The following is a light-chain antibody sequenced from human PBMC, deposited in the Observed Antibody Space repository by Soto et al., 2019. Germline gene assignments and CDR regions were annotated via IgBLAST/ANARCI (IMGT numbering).Light chain of an antibody. Sequence: QSVLTQPPSASGSPGQSVTISCTGTSNDIGGYNYVSWYQQLPGKVPKLMIYAVSQRPSGVPDRFSGSKSGNTASLTVSGLQAEDEADYYCTSYGGSNNFWVFGGGTKLTVL. J-gene: IGLJ3*02. V-gene: IGLV2-8*01. CDR2: AVS. CDR1: SNDIGGYNY. CDR3: TSYGGSNNFWV.